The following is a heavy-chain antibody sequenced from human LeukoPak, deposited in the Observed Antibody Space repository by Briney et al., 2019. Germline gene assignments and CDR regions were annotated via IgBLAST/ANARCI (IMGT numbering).Heavy chain of an antibody. CDR2: MNPNSGNT. Sequence: ASVKVSCKASGYTFTSYDINWVRQATGQGLEWMGWMNPNSGNTGYAQKFQGGVTMTRNTSISTAYMELSSLRSEDTAVYYRARGSGSGWYEDYWGQGTLVTVSS. CDR3: ARGSGSGWYEDY. CDR1: GYTFTSYD. D-gene: IGHD6-19*01. J-gene: IGHJ4*02. V-gene: IGHV1-8*01.